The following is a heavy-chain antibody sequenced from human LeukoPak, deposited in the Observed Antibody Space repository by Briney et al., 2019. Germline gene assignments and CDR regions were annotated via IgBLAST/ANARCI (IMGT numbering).Heavy chain of an antibody. V-gene: IGHV3-23*01. J-gene: IGHJ6*02. CDR1: GFTFSSNA. Sequence: TGGSLTLSCSASGFTFSSNAMSWVRQAPGKGLEWVSAISGSGGSTYYADSVKGRFTISRDNSKNTLYLQMNSLRAEDTALYYCAKYLYSVSYYGMDVWGQGTTVTVSS. CDR2: ISGSGGST. CDR3: AKYLYSVSYYGMDV. D-gene: IGHD2-15*01.